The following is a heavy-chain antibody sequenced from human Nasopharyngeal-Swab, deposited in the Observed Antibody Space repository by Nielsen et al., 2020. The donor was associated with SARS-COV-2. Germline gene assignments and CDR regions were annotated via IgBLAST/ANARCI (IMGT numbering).Heavy chain of an antibody. CDR1: GFTFSNYA. CDR3: AKDGRVDIVATGYYYYYYMDV. D-gene: IGHD5-12*01. Sequence: GESLKISCAASGFTFSNYAMHWVRQTPGKGLEWVAVIWYDGSQKYYADSVKGRFTISRDNSKNTLYLQMNSLRAEDTAVYYRAKDGRVDIVATGYYYYYYMDVWGKGTTVTVSS. J-gene: IGHJ6*03. V-gene: IGHV3-30*02. CDR2: IWYDGSQK.